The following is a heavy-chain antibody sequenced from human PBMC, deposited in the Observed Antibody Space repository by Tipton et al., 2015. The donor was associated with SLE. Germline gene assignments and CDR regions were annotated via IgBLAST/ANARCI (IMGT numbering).Heavy chain of an antibody. CDR2: ISGGTP. CDR3: AKDRPAVPLET. Sequence: GSLRLSCAASEFTFSSQTNHWVRQAPGKGLAWISSISGGTPFYADSVKGRFTISRDNSKNMLYLEMNSLRPEDTAVYYCAKDRPAVPLETWGQGTLVTVSS. CDR1: EFTFSSQT. D-gene: IGHD2-2*01. J-gene: IGHJ4*02. V-gene: IGHV3-23*01.